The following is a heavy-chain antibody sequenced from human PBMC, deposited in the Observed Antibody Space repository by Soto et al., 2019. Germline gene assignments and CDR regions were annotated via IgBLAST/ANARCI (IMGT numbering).Heavy chain of an antibody. Sequence: QLQLQESGPGLVKPSETLSLTCTVSGGSISSSSYYWGWIRQPPGKGLEWIGSIYYSGSTYYNPSLKRRVTISVDTSKNQFSLKLSSVTAADTAVYYCARHNGPDIVVVPAAMTFDYWGQGTLVTVSS. V-gene: IGHV4-39*01. CDR1: GGSISSSSYY. CDR3: ARHNGPDIVVVPAAMTFDY. CDR2: IYYSGST. J-gene: IGHJ4*02. D-gene: IGHD2-2*01.